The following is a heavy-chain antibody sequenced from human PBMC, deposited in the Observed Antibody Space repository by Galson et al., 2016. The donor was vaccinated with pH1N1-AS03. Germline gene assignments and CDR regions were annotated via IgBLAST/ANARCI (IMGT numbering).Heavy chain of an antibody. J-gene: IGHJ6*02. CDR2: IASGGAET. D-gene: IGHD3-16*01. V-gene: IGHV3-23*01. CDR3: VRGGLGQVYGLDA. Sequence: SLRLSCAASGFAFNDYAMTWVRQPPGKGLEYVSSIASGGAETFSAESVKGRFTMSRDNSKHTVYPQRKSLSAADPAVYKCVRGGLGQVYGLDAWGQGTTVIVSS. CDR1: GFAFNDYA.